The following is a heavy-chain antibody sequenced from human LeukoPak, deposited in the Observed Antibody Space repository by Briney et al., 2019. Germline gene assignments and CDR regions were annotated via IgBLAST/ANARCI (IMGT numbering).Heavy chain of an antibody. D-gene: IGHD2-15*01. V-gene: IGHV4-38-2*01. CDR1: GDSISSGYH. CDR2: IYHSGST. J-gene: IGHJ6*03. Sequence: SETLSLTCAVSGDSISSGYHWGWIRQPPGKGLEWIGSIYHSGSTYYNPSLKSRVTISVDTSKNQFSLKLSSVTAADTAVYYCARRVDRGDYYYMDVWGKGTTVTVSS. CDR3: ARRVDRGDYYYMDV.